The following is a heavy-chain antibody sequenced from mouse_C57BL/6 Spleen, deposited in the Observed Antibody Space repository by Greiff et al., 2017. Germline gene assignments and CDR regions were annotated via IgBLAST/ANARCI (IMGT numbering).Heavy chain of an antibody. CDR2: IYPRDGST. D-gene: IGHD2-1*01. V-gene: IGHV1-85*01. Sequence: QVQLQQSGPELVKPGASVKLSCKASGYTFTSYDINWVKQRPGQGLEWIGWIYPRDGSTKYNEKFKGKATFTVDTSSSTAYMELHSLTSEDSAVYFCARGGGLYYGNYFDYWGQGTTLTVSS. CDR3: ARGGGLYYGNYFDY. J-gene: IGHJ2*01. CDR1: GYTFTSYD.